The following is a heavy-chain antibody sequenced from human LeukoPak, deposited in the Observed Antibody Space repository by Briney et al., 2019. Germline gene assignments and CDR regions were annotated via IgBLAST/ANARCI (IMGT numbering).Heavy chain of an antibody. CDR3: AKSLLTTAAGTGRAFDI. V-gene: IGHV3-23*01. D-gene: IGHD2/OR15-2a*01. J-gene: IGHJ3*02. CDR1: TFSISRYP. CDR2: IIAGGDGT. Sequence: GGSLRLSCAASTFSISRYPMGWVRQAPGKGLEWVSGIIAGGDGTYHADPVKGRFTISRDNSKNTLFLQMNNLRAEDTAKYYCAKSLLTTAAGTGRAFDIWGQGTMVTVSS.